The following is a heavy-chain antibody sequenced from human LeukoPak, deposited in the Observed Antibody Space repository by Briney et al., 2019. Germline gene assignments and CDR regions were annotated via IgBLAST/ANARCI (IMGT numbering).Heavy chain of an antibody. V-gene: IGHV4-61*01. CDR2: IYYSGST. D-gene: IGHD3-22*01. J-gene: IGHJ4*02. CDR3: AREITPYYDSSGYYRDGYYFDY. CDR1: GGSVSSGSYY. Sequence: PSETLSLTCTVSGGSVSSGSYYWSWIRQPPGKGLEWIGYIYYSGSTNYNPSLKSRVTISVDTSKNQFSLKLSSVTAADTAVYYCAREITPYYDSSGYYRDGYYFDYRGQGTLVTVSS.